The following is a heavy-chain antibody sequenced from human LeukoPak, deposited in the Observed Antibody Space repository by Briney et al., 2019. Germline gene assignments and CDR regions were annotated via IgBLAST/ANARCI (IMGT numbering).Heavy chain of an antibody. J-gene: IGHJ4*02. Sequence: GGSLRLSCAASGFTFSSYSMNWVRQAPGKGLEWVSSISSSSSYIYYADSVKGRFTISRDNAKNSLYLQMNSLRAEDTAVYYCAKEHMAAAVYYFDCWGQGTLVSVSS. D-gene: IGHD6-13*01. CDR2: ISSSSSYI. CDR1: GFTFSSYS. V-gene: IGHV3-21*04. CDR3: AKEHMAAAVYYFDC.